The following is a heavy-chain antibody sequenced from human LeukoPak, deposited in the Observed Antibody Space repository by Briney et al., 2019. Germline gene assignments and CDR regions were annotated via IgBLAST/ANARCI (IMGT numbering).Heavy chain of an antibody. D-gene: IGHD5-24*01. Sequence: GGSLRLSCAASGLTFSSYSMNWVRQAPGKGLEWVSSISSSSSYIYYADSVKGRLPISRDNAKNSLYLQMNSLRAEDTAVYYCARAGRDGYNTIFDYWGQGTLVTVSS. V-gene: IGHV3-21*01. J-gene: IGHJ4*02. CDR1: GLTFSSYS. CDR2: ISSSSSYI. CDR3: ARAGRDGYNTIFDY.